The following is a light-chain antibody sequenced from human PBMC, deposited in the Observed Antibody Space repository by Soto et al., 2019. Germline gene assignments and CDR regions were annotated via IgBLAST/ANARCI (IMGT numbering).Light chain of an antibody. CDR3: QQRSNWPPT. V-gene: IGKV3-11*01. CDR2: DAS. Sequence: EIVLTQSPATLSLSPGERATLSCRASQSVSSYLAWYQQKPGQALRLLIYDASNRATGIPARFSGSGSGTDFTLTISSLEPEDFAVYYCQQRSNWPPTFGQGTKVDI. J-gene: IGKJ1*01. CDR1: QSVSSY.